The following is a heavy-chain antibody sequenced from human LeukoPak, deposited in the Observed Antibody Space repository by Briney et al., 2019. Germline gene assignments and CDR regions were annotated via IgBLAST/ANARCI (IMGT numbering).Heavy chain of an antibody. CDR2: ISGSGGST. V-gene: IGHV3-23*01. D-gene: IGHD6-19*01. J-gene: IGHJ6*02. CDR3: AKALLYSSGWYGGYYHGMDV. CDR1: GFTFSSYA. Sequence: GGSLRLSCAASGFTFSSYAMNWVRQTPGKGLEWVSAISGSGGSTYYADSVKGRFTISRDNSKNTLYLQMNSLRAEDTAVYYRAKALLYSSGWYGGYYHGMDVWGQGTTVTVSS.